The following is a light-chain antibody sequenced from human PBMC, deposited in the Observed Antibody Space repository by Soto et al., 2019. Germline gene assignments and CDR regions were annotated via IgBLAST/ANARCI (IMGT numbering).Light chain of an antibody. CDR3: QQYNNWPLT. CDR1: QSVTSN. V-gene: IGKV3-15*01. J-gene: IGKJ4*01. Sequence: EIVMMQSPAPLSVSPGERATLSCRASQSVTSNLPWYQQKPGQVPRLLIYGASTRATGIPDRFSGSGSGTDVTRTNSSLQSEDFAVYYCQQYNNWPLTFGGGTKVEIK. CDR2: GAS.